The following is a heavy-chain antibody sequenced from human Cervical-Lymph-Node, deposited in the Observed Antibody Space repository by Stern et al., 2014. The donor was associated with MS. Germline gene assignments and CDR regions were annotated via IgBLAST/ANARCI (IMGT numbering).Heavy chain of an antibody. Sequence: VQLEESGAEVKKPGASVKVSCKASGYTFTTYGISWVRQAPGKGLEWMGWISTYNGDTNYAQKLQGRVTMTTDPSTTTAYMELRSLRSDDTAVYYCARGWELNYWGQGTLVTVSS. CDR1: GYTFTTYG. CDR2: ISTYNGDT. J-gene: IGHJ4*02. CDR3: ARGWELNY. V-gene: IGHV1-18*01. D-gene: IGHD1-26*01.